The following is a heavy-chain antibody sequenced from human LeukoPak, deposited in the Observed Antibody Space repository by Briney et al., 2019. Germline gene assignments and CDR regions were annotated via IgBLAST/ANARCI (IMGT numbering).Heavy chain of an antibody. D-gene: IGHD3-22*01. Sequence: GASVTVSFKASGYTFTSYDINWVRQATGQGLEWMGWMNPNSGNTGYAQKFQGRVTMTRNTSISTAYMELSSLRSEDTAVYYCARGNYYDSSGYYTDNYYYYGMDVWGQGTTVTVSS. V-gene: IGHV1-8*01. CDR2: MNPNSGNT. J-gene: IGHJ6*02. CDR3: ARGNYYDSSGYYTDNYYYYGMDV. CDR1: GYTFTSYD.